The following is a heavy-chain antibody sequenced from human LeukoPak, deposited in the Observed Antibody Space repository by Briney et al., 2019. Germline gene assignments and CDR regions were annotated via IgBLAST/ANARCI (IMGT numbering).Heavy chain of an antibody. Sequence: GASVKVSCKASGYTFTSYGISWVRQAPGQGLEWMGWISAYNGNTNYAQKLQGRVTMTTDTSTSTAYMELRSLRSDDTAVYYCARGPDVLRFLEWLPGLTSTEYFQHWGQGTLVTVSS. V-gene: IGHV1-18*01. CDR1: GYTFTSYG. CDR2: ISAYNGNT. CDR3: ARGPDVLRFLEWLPGLTSTEYFQH. D-gene: IGHD3-3*01. J-gene: IGHJ1*01.